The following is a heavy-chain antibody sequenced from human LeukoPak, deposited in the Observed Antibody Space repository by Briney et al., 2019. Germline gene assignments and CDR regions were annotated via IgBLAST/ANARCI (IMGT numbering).Heavy chain of an antibody. V-gene: IGHV3-21*01. Sequence: GGSLRLSCAASGFTFSSYSMNWVRQAPGKGLEWVSSISSSSSHIYYADSVKGRFTISRDNAKNSLYLQMNSLRAEDTAVYYCARDNGWNYDILTGYSNPTDAFDIWGQGTMVTVSS. D-gene: IGHD3-9*01. CDR2: ISSSSSHI. CDR3: ARDNGWNYDILTGYSNPTDAFDI. CDR1: GFTFSSYS. J-gene: IGHJ3*02.